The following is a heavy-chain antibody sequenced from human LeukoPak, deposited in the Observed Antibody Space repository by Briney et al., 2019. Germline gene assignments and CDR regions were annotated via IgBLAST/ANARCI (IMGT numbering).Heavy chain of an antibody. D-gene: IGHD2-2*01. CDR3: ARGKIGDIVVVPAAIFSGWFDP. J-gene: IGHJ5*02. CDR1: GYSFTSYW. V-gene: IGHV5-51*01. Sequence: GESLKISCKGSGYSFTSYWIGWVRQLPGKGLEWMGIIYPGDSDTRYSPSFQGQVTISADKSISTAYLQWSSLKASDTAMYYCARGKIGDIVVVPAAIFSGWFDPWGQGTLVTVSS. CDR2: IYPGDSDT.